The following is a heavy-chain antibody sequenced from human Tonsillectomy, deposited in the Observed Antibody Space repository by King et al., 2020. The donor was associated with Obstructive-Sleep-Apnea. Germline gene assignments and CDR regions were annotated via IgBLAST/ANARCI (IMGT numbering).Heavy chain of an antibody. CDR1: GYTFTSYW. Sequence: VQLVQSGVEVKKPGESLKISCRGSGYTFTSYWICWGRQLPGKGLEWMGIIHPGDSTIRSCPSFQGQGTNPADKSINTAYLQWSSLKASDTAMYYCARPGVSFSLTWYYFDYWGQGTLVTVSS. CDR3: ARPGVSFSLTWYYFDY. CDR2: IHPGDSTI. V-gene: IGHV5-51*01. J-gene: IGHJ4*02. D-gene: IGHD3-16*02.